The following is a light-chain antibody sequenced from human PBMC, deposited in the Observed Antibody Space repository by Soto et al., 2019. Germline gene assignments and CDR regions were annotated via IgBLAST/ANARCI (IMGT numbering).Light chain of an antibody. CDR3: QSYDSSLSGCV. V-gene: IGLV1-47*01. CDR2: RNN. CDR1: TSNIGSNY. Sequence: QSVLTQPPSASGTPGQGVTISCSGSTSNIGSNYVYWYQQLPGTAPKLLIYRNNQRPSGVPDRFSGSKSGTSASLAISGLRSDDEADYYCQSYDSSLSGCVFGGGTKLTVL. J-gene: IGLJ3*02.